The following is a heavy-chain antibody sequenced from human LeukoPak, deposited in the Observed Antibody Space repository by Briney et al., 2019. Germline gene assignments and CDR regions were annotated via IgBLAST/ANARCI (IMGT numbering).Heavy chain of an antibody. CDR3: SRSFMELSTSTAYMELSS. CDR1: GGTFSSYA. D-gene: IGHD4/OR15-4a*01. J-gene: IGHJ5*02. CDR2: VIPILGIA. V-gene: IGHV1-69*04. Sequence: ASVKVSCKASGGTFSSYAISWVRQAPGQGLEWVGMVIPILGIANYAQQFQGRVTITADKSTSTAFMQLSSLRSEDTAVDYFSRSFMELSTSTAYMELSSWGQGTLVTVSS.